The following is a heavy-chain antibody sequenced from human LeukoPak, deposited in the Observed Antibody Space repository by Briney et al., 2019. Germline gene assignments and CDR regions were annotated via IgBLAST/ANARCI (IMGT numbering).Heavy chain of an antibody. J-gene: IGHJ4*02. D-gene: IGHD3-16*02. CDR3: AKVVGDRMDY. CDR2: ISAHNGQT. CDR1: GYTFGTYG. Sequence: ASVKVSCKASGYTFGTYGFCWVRQAPGQGLEWMGWISAHNGQTKSAQKLQDGLSMTTDTSTTTAYMELRSLRSDDTAVYYCAKVVGDRMDYWGQGTLVTVSS. V-gene: IGHV1-18*01.